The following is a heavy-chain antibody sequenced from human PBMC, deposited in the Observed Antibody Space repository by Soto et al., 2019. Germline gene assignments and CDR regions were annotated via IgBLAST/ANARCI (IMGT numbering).Heavy chain of an antibody. D-gene: IGHD3-9*01. J-gene: IGHJ4*02. V-gene: IGHV3-23*01. CDR2: IDGNGINK. Sequence: PGGSLRLCCAGSGFTFGGHSMTWVRQAPGKGLEWVSAIDGNGINKYYADSVKGRFTISRDNSKSTLFLRMNSLGPEDTAVYFCAKDFEFFANWGQGTLVTVSS. CDR3: AKDFEFFAN. CDR1: GFTFGGHS.